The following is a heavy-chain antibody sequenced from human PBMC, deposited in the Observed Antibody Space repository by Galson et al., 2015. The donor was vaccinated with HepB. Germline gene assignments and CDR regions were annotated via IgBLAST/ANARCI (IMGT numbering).Heavy chain of an antibody. Sequence: SETLSLTCSVSGDSISSYYWSWIRQPPGKGLEWIGYIYYSGSTNYNPSLKSRVTISVDTSKNQFSLKLSSVTAADTAVYYCARHKTQQLVQHYYYYGMDVWGQGTTVTVS. D-gene: IGHD6-13*01. CDR2: IYYSGST. CDR3: ARHKTQQLVQHYYYYGMDV. V-gene: IGHV4-59*08. J-gene: IGHJ6*02. CDR1: GDSISSYY.